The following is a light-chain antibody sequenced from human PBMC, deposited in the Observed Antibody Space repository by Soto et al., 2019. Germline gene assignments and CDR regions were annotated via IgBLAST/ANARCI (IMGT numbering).Light chain of an antibody. CDR3: KKYNSARWT. CDR2: AAY. J-gene: IGKJ1*01. Sequence: DIQMTQSPSSLSASVGDRVTITCRASQGISNYLAWYQQKPGKVHKLLIYAAYTLQSGVQSRFSGSGSGTDFTLTIRSLQPEDVATYYCKKYNSARWTFGQGTKVDNK. CDR1: QGISNY. V-gene: IGKV1-27*01.